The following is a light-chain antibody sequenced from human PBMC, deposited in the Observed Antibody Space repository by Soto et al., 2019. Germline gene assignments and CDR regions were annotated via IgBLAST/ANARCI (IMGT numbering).Light chain of an antibody. Sequence: DIQMTQSPSTLSASLGDRVTITCRASQSISIWLAWYQQKPGKAPKILIYKASSLESGVPSRFSGSGSGTEFTLTISSLQTDDFATYYCQQYSTYTTRTFGQGTKVDIK. CDR1: QSISIW. CDR3: QQYSTYTTRT. J-gene: IGKJ1*01. CDR2: KAS. V-gene: IGKV1-5*03.